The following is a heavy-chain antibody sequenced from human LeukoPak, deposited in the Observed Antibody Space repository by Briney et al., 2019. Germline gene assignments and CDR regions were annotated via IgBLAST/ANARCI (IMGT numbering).Heavy chain of an antibody. J-gene: IGHJ4*02. Sequence: GGSLRLSCAASGFTFSNYGMSWVRQAPGKGLEWVSAITASSSSTHDADSVQGRFTISRDNSKNTLYLQMNSLRAEDTAVYYCAKDPNYYGSGSYLYYWGQGTLVTVSS. D-gene: IGHD3-10*01. CDR3: AKDPNYYGSGSYLYY. CDR2: ITASSSST. CDR1: GFTFSNYG. V-gene: IGHV3-23*01.